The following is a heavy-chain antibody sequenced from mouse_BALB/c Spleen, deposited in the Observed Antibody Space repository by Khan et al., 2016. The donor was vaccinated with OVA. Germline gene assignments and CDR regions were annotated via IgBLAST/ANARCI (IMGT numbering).Heavy chain of an antibody. Sequence: EVNLVESGGDLVKPGGSLKLSCAASGFTFSTYGMSWVRQTPDKRLEWVATIRSGGSYTYYPDSVKGRFTISRDNAKNTLYLQMSSLKAEDTAMYYCARRAYYYNSEGFAYWGQGTLVTVSA. V-gene: IGHV5-6*02. D-gene: IGHD1-1*01. CDR1: GFTFSTYG. CDR2: IRSGGSYT. J-gene: IGHJ3*01. CDR3: ARRAYYYNSEGFAY.